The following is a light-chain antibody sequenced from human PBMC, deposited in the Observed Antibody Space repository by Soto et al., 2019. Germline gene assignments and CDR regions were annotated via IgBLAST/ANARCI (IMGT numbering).Light chain of an antibody. Sequence: QSVLTQPPSASVSPGQSVTISCTETSSDVGGYNYVSWYQQYPGRAPKLMIYEVTKRPSGVPDRFSGSKSGNTASLTVSGLQAEDEADYYCSSYAASNNFYFVFGGGTKVTVL. CDR3: SSYAASNNFYFV. CDR2: EVT. CDR1: SSDVGGYNY. J-gene: IGLJ3*02. V-gene: IGLV2-8*01.